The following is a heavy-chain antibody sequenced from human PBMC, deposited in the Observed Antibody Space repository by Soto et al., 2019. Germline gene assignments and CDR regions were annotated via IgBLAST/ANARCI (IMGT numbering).Heavy chain of an antibody. J-gene: IGHJ4*02. Sequence: QVQLVQSGAEVKKPGASVKVSCKASGYTFTSYGISWVRQAPGQGLEWMGWISAYNGNTKYAQKLQGRVTMTTDTSTSTAYMELRSLRSDDTAVYYCARAPRRSYDSSGYRGRFDYWGQGTLVTVSS. CDR3: ARAPRRSYDSSGYRGRFDY. D-gene: IGHD3-22*01. CDR1: GYTFTSYG. CDR2: ISAYNGNT. V-gene: IGHV1-18*01.